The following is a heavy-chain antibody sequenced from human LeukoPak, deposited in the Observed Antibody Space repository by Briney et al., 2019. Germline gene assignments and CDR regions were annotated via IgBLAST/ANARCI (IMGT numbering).Heavy chain of an antibody. V-gene: IGHV3-30*02. CDR1: GFTFSTYG. CDR2: MRCDGTNE. Sequence: PGGSLRLSCAASGFTFSTYGMHWVRQAPGKGLEWVAFMRCDGTNEYYADSVKGRFTISRDNSKNTLYLQMNSLRAEDTAVYYCAKDRETAMKTFDYWGQGALVTVSS. CDR3: AKDRETAMKTFDY. J-gene: IGHJ4*02.